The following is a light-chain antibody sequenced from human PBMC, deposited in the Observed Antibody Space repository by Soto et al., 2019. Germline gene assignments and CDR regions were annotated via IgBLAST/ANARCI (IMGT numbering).Light chain of an antibody. J-gene: IGLJ2*01. Sequence: QSALTQPASVSGYPGQSITISCTGTSSDVGAYNYVSWYQQHPGKAPKLMIYDVNIRPSGVSNRFSGSKSGNTASLTISGLQAEDEADYYCTSWTTSTTMKFGGGTKVTVL. V-gene: IGLV2-14*01. CDR3: TSWTTSTTMK. CDR1: SSDVGAYNY. CDR2: DVN.